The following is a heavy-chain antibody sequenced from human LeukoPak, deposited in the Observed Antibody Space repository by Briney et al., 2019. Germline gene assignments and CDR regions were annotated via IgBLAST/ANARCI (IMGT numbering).Heavy chain of an antibody. CDR2: INHNGNVN. Sequence: GGSLRLSCAASGFTFSSYWMNWARQAPGKGLEWVASINHNGNVNYYVDSVKGRFIISRDNAKNSLYLQMSNLRAEDTAVYFCARGGGLDVWGQGTTVTVSS. D-gene: IGHD3-16*01. CDR1: GFTFSSYW. CDR3: ARGGGLDV. V-gene: IGHV3-7*03. J-gene: IGHJ6*02.